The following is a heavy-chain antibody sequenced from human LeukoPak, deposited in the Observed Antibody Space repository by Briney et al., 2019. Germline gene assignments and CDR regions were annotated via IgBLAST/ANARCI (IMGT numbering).Heavy chain of an antibody. J-gene: IGHJ3*02. CDR2: IKEEGSKK. CDR1: GFTLSSYW. Sequence: GGSLRLSCGASGFTLSSYWMTWVRQAPGKGLEWVANIKEEGSKKYYVESVRGRFTISRDNAENSLYLQMNSLRAEDTAVYYCARDSLSCRSSACRGDAFDIWGQGTMVTVSS. D-gene: IGHD6-25*01. CDR3: ARDSLSCRSSACRGDAFDI. V-gene: IGHV3-7*01.